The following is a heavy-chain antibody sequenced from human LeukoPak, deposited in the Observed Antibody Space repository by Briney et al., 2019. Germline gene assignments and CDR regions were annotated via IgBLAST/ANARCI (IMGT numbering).Heavy chain of an antibody. CDR2: IAYDGSNQ. CDR3: ARELVVAAVFDY. V-gene: IGHV3-30-3*01. CDR1: GFTFSNYA. Sequence: GRSLRLSCSASGFTFSNYAMHWVRQAPGKGLEWVAVIAYDGSNQYYADSVKGRFTVSRDNSKNTLDLQMNSLRAEDTAVYYCARELVVAAVFDYWGQGTLVTVSS. J-gene: IGHJ4*02. D-gene: IGHD2-15*01.